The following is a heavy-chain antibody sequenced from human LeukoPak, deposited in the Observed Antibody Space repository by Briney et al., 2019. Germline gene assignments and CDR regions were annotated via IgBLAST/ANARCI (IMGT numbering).Heavy chain of an antibody. V-gene: IGHV3-23*01. CDR2: ISGSGDIT. CDR1: GFTFSSYG. Sequence: PGGSLRLSCAASGFTFSSYGMIWVRQAPGKGLEWVSGISGSGDITYYADSVKGRFTISRDNSKNTLYLQMNSLRADDTAIYYCVKCLLHSYGSDSDYCGQGTLVTVSS. J-gene: IGHJ4*02. D-gene: IGHD3-10*01. CDR3: VKCLLHSYGSDSDY.